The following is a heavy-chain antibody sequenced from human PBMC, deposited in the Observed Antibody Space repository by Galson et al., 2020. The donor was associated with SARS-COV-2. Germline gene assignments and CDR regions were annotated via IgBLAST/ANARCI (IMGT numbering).Heavy chain of an antibody. J-gene: IGHJ1*01. CDR3: TRDPPGSGWACHD. Sequence: GESLKISCVASGFTFNTCAMHWVRQAPGKGLEWVAMIWFDGINQYYTDSVRGRFTISRDTSKNTLFLQMNSLKVEDTAVYYCTRDPPGSGWACHDWGQGTLVTVSS. D-gene: IGHD6-19*01. CDR2: IWFDGINQ. V-gene: IGHV3-33*01. CDR1: GFTFNTCA.